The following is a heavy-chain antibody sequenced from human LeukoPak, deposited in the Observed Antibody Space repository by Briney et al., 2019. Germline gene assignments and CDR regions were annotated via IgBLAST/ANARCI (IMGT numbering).Heavy chain of an antibody. J-gene: IGHJ4*02. D-gene: IGHD3-22*01. CDR2: ISGSGGST. CDR1: GFTFSIYA. V-gene: IGHV3-23*01. Sequence: GGSLRLSCAASGFTFSIYAMSWVRQAPGKGLEWVSTISGSGGSTYYADSVRGRFTISRDNSKNTLYLQMSSLRAEDTAVYYCARGGHSSAFFDYWGQGTLVTASS. CDR3: ARGGHSSAFFDY.